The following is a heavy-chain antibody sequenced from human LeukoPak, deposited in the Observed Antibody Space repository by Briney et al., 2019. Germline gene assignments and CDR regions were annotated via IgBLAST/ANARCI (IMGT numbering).Heavy chain of an antibody. Sequence: GGSLRLSCAAYGFTFSDHYVDWVRQAPGKGLEWVGRTRKKANSYTTQYAASVKGRFIISRDDSKNSLYLQMNSLKAEDTAMYYCARVGGDAGRSFDYWGQGTLVTVSS. CDR1: GFTFSDHY. CDR2: TRKKANSYTT. J-gene: IGHJ4*02. D-gene: IGHD5-24*01. CDR3: ARVGGDAGRSFDY. V-gene: IGHV3-72*01.